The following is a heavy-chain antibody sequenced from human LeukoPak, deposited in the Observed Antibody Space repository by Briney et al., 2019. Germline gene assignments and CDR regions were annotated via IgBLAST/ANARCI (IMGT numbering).Heavy chain of an antibody. CDR1: GFTFNYYS. D-gene: IGHD6-13*01. CDR3: ATSPRAAADY. CDR2: IKSSSTTI. V-gene: IGHV3-48*01. J-gene: IGHJ4*02. Sequence: GGSLRLSCTASGFTFNYYSMNWVRQAPGKGLEWVSYIKSSSTTIYYADSVKGRFSISRDNSKNTLYLQMNSLRAEDTAVYYCATSPRAAADYWGQGTLVTVSS.